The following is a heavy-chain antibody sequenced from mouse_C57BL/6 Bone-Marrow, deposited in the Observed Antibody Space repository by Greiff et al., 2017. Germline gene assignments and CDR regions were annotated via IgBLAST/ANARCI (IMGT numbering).Heavy chain of an antibody. Sequence: QVHVKQSGAELVKPGASVKMSCKASGFTFTSSWITWVKQRPGQGLEWIGDIYPGSGSTNYNEKFKSKATLTVDTSSSTAYMQLSSLTSEDSAVYYCARSYYGNYEAYWGQGTLVTVSA. CDR3: ARSYYGNYEAY. CDR2: IYPGSGST. D-gene: IGHD2-1*01. V-gene: IGHV1-55*01. CDR1: GFTFTSSW. J-gene: IGHJ3*01.